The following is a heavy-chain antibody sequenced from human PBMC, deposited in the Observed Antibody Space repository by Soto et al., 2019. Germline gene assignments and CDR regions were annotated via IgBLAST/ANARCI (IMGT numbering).Heavy chain of an antibody. Sequence: NPGGTLSLSCAASGFTFTSYSMNWVRQPPGKGLEWVSYINSTTNYIYYRDSMKGRFTISRDNAKDSLYLEMNSLRAEDTAVYYCARVNVGYCSSTSCRYYYGMDVWGQGTTVTVSS. D-gene: IGHD2-2*01. CDR2: INSTTNYI. V-gene: IGHV3-21*04. CDR1: GFTFTSYS. CDR3: ARVNVGYCSSTSCRYYYGMDV. J-gene: IGHJ6*02.